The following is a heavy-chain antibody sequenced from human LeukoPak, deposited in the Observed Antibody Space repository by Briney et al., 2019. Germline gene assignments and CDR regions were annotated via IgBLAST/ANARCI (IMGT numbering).Heavy chain of an antibody. J-gene: IGHJ3*02. CDR1: GFTFSNNT. CDR2: ISYDGSNK. CDR3: ARGAGI. V-gene: IGHV3-30-3*01. Sequence: GGSLSLSCGASGFTFSNNTLHPDRQDPGKELEWVTIISYDGSNKYYADSVKGRFTISRDNAKNSLYLQMNGLREEDTAVYYCARGAGIWGRGTRVSVSS.